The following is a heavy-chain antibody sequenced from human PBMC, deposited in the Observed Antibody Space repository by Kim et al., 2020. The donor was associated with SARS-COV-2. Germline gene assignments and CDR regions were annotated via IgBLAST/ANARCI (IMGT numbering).Heavy chain of an antibody. J-gene: IGHJ6*02. D-gene: IGHD2-21*01. V-gene: IGHV3-21*01. CDR2: I. CDR3: ASYSEWYGMDV. Sequence: IYYADRVNGQITISRDNGKNSLYLQMNSLRAEDTAVYYCASYSEWYGMDVWGQGTTVTVSS.